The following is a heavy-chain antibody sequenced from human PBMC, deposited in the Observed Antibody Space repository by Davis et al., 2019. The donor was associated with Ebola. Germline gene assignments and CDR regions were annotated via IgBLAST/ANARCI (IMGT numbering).Heavy chain of an antibody. CDR3: AKDRGYCSGGSCYSVGLYYYYGMDV. CDR1: GFTFSSYG. J-gene: IGHJ6*02. D-gene: IGHD2-15*01. Sequence: GGSLRLSCAASGFTFSSYGMHWVRQAPGKGLEWVAVISYDGSNKYYADSVQGRFTISRDNSKNTLYLQMNSLRAEDTAVYYCAKDRGYCSGGSCYSVGLYYYYGMDVWGQGTTVTVYS. V-gene: IGHV3-30*18. CDR2: ISYDGSNK.